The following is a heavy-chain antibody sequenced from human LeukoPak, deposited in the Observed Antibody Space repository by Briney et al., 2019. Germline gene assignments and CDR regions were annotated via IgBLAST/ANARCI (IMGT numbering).Heavy chain of an antibody. CDR2: IGIAGDT. CDR3: ARGYVHAFDI. D-gene: IGHD5-12*01. J-gene: IGHJ3*02. CDR1: GLGFSTYD. Sequence: GGSLSLSCAASGLGFSTYDMQCVRQATGKGLEWVSAIGIAGDTYYPGSEKGRFTISRENAKNSLFLQMNSLRAGDTAVYYCARGYVHAFDIWGQGTMVTVSS. V-gene: IGHV3-13*04.